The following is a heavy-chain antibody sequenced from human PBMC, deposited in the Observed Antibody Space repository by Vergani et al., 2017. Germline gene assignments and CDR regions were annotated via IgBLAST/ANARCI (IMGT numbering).Heavy chain of an antibody. D-gene: IGHD1-26*01. CDR3: AGDPASWSYHLKF. CDR1: GFTFRDYT. Sequence: EVQLVESGGGVVQPGGSLRLSCAASGFTFRDYTIHWVRQPPGKSLEWVSFIYYDATGPSYADSVKGRFTISRDNSRNSVYLQMSSVRPEDTALYFCAGDPASWSYHLKFWGQGTLVTVSS. V-gene: IGHV3-43*01. CDR2: IYYDATGP. J-gene: IGHJ4*02.